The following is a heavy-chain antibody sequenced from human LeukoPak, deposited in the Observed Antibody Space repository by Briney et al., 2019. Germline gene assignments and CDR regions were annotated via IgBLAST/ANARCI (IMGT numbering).Heavy chain of an antibody. D-gene: IGHD5-24*01. CDR2: IYYSGST. CDR1: GFTFDDYA. J-gene: IGHJ4*02. CDR3: ARGVDKWLQLRYYFDY. Sequence: GSLRLSCAASGFTFDDYAMHWVRQAPGKGLEWIGYIYYSGSTNYNPSLKSRVTISVDTSKNQFSLKLSSVTAADTAVYYCARGVDKWLQLRYYFDYWGQGTLVTVSS. V-gene: IGHV4-59*08.